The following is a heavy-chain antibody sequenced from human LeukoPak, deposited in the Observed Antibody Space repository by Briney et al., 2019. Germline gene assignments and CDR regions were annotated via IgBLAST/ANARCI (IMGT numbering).Heavy chain of an antibody. CDR2: IKQDGSEK. Sequence: GGSLRLSCAASGFTFSSYWMSWVRQAPGKGLEWVANIKQDGSEKYYVDSVKGRFAISRDNAKNSLYLQMNSLRAEDTAVYYCAKDRFRGVIPEPSYWGQGTLVTVSS. J-gene: IGHJ4*02. CDR3: AKDRFRGVIPEPSY. CDR1: GFTFSSYW. D-gene: IGHD3-10*01. V-gene: IGHV3-7*03.